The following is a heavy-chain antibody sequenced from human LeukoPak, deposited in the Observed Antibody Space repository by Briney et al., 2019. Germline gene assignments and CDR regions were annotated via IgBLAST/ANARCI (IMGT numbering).Heavy chain of an antibody. J-gene: IGHJ4*02. CDR3: ARSGARGLRFLEWLFDY. CDR1: GGSISSSSYY. D-gene: IGHD3-3*01. V-gene: IGHV4-39*01. CDR2: IYYSGST. Sequence: SETLSLTCTVSGGSISSSSYYWGWIRQPPGKGLEWIGSIYYSGSTYYNPSLKSRVTISVDTSKNQFSLKLSSVTAADTAVYYCARSGARGLRFLEWLFDYWGQGTLVTVSS.